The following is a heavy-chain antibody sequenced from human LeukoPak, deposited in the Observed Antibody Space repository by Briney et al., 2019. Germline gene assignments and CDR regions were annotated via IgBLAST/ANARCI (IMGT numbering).Heavy chain of an antibody. CDR2: INTNTGNP. D-gene: IGHD5-12*01. CDR3: AREAGLVASFGIDP. Sequence: GASVKVSCKASGYTFTSYAMNWVRQAPGQGLEWMGWINTNTGNPTYAQGFTGRFVFSLDTSVSTAYLQISSLKAKDTAVYYCAREAGLVASFGIDPWGQGTLVTVSS. V-gene: IGHV7-4-1*02. J-gene: IGHJ5*02. CDR1: GYTFTSYA.